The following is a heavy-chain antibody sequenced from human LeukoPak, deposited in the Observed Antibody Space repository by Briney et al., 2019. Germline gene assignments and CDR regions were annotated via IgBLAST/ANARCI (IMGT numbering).Heavy chain of an antibody. Sequence: GGSLRLSCAASGFTFSSYGMHWVRQAPGKGLEWVAVISYDGSNKYYADSVKGRFTISRDNSKNTLYLQMNSLRAEDTAVYYCAKDGAQYYDILTGYWPRSWGQGTLVTVSS. D-gene: IGHD3-9*01. CDR1: GFTFSSYG. CDR2: ISYDGSNK. J-gene: IGHJ4*02. V-gene: IGHV3-30*18. CDR3: AKDGAQYYDILTGYWPRS.